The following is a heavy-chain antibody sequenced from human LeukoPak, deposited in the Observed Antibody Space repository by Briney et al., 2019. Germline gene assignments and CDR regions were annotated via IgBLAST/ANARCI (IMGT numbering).Heavy chain of an antibody. CDR3: ARDQGIFDY. CDR1: GFXVSSNY. Sequence: PGGSLRLSCGASGFXVSSNYMNWVRQAPGKGLEWVSVFYSGGSTYYADSVKGRFTISRDNSKNTLYLQMNSLRDEDSAVYYCARDQGIFDYWGRGTLVTVSS. CDR2: FYSGGST. V-gene: IGHV3-66*01. J-gene: IGHJ4*02.